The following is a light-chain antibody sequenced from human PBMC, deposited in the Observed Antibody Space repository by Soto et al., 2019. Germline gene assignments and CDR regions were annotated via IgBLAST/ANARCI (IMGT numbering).Light chain of an antibody. CDR2: EVN. CDR3: TSYAGGNIWV. CDR1: SSDVGAYNY. J-gene: IGLJ3*02. Sequence: QSVLTQPPSASGSPGQSVTISCTGTSSDVGAYNYVYWYQQYPGKAPKLMIYEVNKRPSGVPDRFSGSKSGKTASLTVSGLRPEDGADYHCTSYAGGNIWVFGGGTKLTVL. V-gene: IGLV2-8*01.